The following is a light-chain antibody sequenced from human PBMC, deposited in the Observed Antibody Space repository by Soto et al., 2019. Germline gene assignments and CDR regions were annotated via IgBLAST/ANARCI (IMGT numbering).Light chain of an antibody. CDR1: EIRLHRNGNTL. CDR2: LVS. J-gene: IGKJ1*01. Sequence: IVLTQSPLCLTVTPGGWASISCRCSEIRLHRNGNTLLDWYLQKPGQSPQLLIYLVSRRASGVPDRFSGGGSGSDFTLTISRVEAEDVGVYYCMQGLQTPRTFGQGTKVDNK. CDR3: MQGLQTPRT. V-gene: IGKV2-28*01.